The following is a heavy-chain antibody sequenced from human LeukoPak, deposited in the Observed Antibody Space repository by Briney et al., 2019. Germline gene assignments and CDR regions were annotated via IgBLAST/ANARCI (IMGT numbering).Heavy chain of an antibody. V-gene: IGHV3-30-3*01. CDR1: GFTFSSYA. J-gene: IGHJ4*02. CDR3: ARNYGSGSYYNQDY. CDR2: ISYDGSNK. D-gene: IGHD3-10*01. Sequence: GRSLRLSCAASGFTFSSYAMHWVRQAPGKGLEWVAVISYDGSNKYYADSVKGRFTISRDNAKNSLYLQMNSLRAEDTAVYYCARNYGSGSYYNQDYWGQGTLVTVSS.